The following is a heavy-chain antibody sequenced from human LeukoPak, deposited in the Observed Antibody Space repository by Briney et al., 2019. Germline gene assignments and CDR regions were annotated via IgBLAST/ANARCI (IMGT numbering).Heavy chain of an antibody. CDR3: ARDGPLAPCSGGSCYLQGVYYYYYGMDV. V-gene: IGHV3-48*04. D-gene: IGHD2-15*01. J-gene: IGHJ6*02. CDR1: GFTFTSYA. Sequence: GGSLRLSCAASGFTFTSYAINWVRQAPGKGLEWVSYISSSSSTIYYADSVKGRFTISRDNAKNSLYLQMNSLRAEDTAVYYCARDGPLAPCSGGSCYLQGVYYYYYGMDVWGQGTTVTVSS. CDR2: ISSSSSTI.